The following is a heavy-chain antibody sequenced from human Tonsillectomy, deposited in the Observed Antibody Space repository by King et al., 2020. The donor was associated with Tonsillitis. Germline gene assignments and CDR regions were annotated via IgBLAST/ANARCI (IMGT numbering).Heavy chain of an antibody. CDR2: INHSGST. Sequence: VQLQQWGAGLLKPSETLSLTCAVYGGSFSGYYWSWIRQPPGKGLEWIGEINHSGSTNYNPSLKSLVTISVDTSKNQFSLKLSSVTAADTAVYYCARGALRFLEWFSYYFDYWGQGTLVTVSS. V-gene: IGHV4-34*01. CDR1: GGSFSGYY. J-gene: IGHJ4*02. CDR3: ARGALRFLEWFSYYFDY. D-gene: IGHD3-3*01.